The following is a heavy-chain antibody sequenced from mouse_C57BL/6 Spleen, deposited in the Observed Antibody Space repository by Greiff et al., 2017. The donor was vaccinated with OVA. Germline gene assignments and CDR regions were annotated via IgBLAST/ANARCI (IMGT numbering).Heavy chain of an antibody. CDR2: ISSGSSTI. J-gene: IGHJ4*01. CDR1: GFTFSDYG. CDR3: ARVGNHAMDY. Sequence: EVQLVESGGGLVKPGGSLKLSCAASGFTFSDYGMHWVRQAPEKGLEWVAYISSGSSTIYYADTVKGRFTISRDNAKNTLFLQRTSLRSEDTAMYYCARVGNHAMDYWGQGTSVTVSS. V-gene: IGHV5-17*01. D-gene: IGHD2-1*01.